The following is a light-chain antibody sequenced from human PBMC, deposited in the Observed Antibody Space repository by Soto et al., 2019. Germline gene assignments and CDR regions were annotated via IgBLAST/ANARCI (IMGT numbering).Light chain of an antibody. J-gene: IGLJ2*01. V-gene: IGLV2-14*03. CDR1: SSDVGAYNY. Sequence: QSVLTQPASVSGSPGQSITISCTGTSSDVGAYNYVSWYQQHPGKAPKLMIYDVSNRPSRVSNRFSGSKSGNTASLTISGLQAEDEADYYCSSYTSSGTLVFGGGTKVTVL. CDR3: SSYTSSGTLV. CDR2: DVS.